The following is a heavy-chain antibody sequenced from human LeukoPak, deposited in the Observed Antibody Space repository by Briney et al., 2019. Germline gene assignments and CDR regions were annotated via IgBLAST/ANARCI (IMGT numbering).Heavy chain of an antibody. CDR1: GGSISSYY. CDR2: IFYSGST. D-gene: IGHD2-2*01. CDR3: ARARGYCSRTSCYYFDY. Sequence: SETLSLTCTVSGGSISSYYWSWIRQPPGKGLEWIGYIFYSGSTNYNPSLKSRVTISVDTSKNQFSLKLSSVTAADTAVYYCARARGYCSRTSCYYFDYWGQGTLVTVSS. J-gene: IGHJ4*02. V-gene: IGHV4-59*01.